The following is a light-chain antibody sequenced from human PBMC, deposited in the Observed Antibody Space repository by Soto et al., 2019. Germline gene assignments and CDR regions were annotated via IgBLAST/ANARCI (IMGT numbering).Light chain of an antibody. CDR2: DVS. CDR3: SSYTSSSTPFYV. CDR1: SSDVGGYNY. J-gene: IGLJ1*01. Sequence: SALTQPASVSGSPGQSITISCTGTSSDVGGYNYVSWYQQHPGKAPKLMIYDVSHRPSGVSDRFSGSKSGNTASLTISGLQAEDEADYYCSSYTSSSTPFYVFGTGTKVTVL. V-gene: IGLV2-14*01.